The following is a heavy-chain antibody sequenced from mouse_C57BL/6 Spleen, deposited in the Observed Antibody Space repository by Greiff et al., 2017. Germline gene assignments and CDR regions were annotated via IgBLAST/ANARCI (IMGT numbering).Heavy chain of an antibody. J-gene: IGHJ2*01. D-gene: IGHD1-1*01. Sequence: VQLQQSGPVLVKPGASVKMSCKASGYTFTDSYMNWVKQSHGKSLEWIGVINPYNGGPSYNQKFKGKATLTVDKSSSTAYMELNSLTSEDSAVYYCARRGTTVVAPLDYWGQGTTLTVSS. CDR2: INPYNGGP. V-gene: IGHV1-19*01. CDR3: ARRGTTVVAPLDY. CDR1: GYTFTDSY.